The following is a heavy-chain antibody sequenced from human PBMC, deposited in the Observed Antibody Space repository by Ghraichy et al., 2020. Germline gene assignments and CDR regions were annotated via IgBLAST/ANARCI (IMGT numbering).Heavy chain of an antibody. D-gene: IGHD2/OR15-2a*01. CDR1: GGSIRSSPYY. CDR3: TRGRRREYYQYELDV. J-gene: IGHJ6*02. Sequence: SETLSLTCTVSGGSIRSSPYYWGWIRQFQGKGLEWIGSIYYIGNTYYNPSLKSRITISVDTSSNQFSLNLTSVTAADTAVYYCTRGRRREYYQYELDVWGQGTTVTVSS. V-gene: IGHV4-39*01. CDR2: IYYIGNT.